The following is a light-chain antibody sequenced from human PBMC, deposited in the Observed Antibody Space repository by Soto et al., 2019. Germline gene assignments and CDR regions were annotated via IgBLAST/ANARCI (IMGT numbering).Light chain of an antibody. CDR2: AAS. CDR1: QSISSY. V-gene: IGKV1-39*01. CDR3: QQANSFPIT. Sequence: DTQMTQTPSSLSASVDDSITSACRASQSISSYLNWYQQKPGKAPKLLIYAASSLQSGVPSRFSGCGSGTDFTLTISSLQPEDFATYYCQQANSFPITFGQGTRLEIK. J-gene: IGKJ5*01.